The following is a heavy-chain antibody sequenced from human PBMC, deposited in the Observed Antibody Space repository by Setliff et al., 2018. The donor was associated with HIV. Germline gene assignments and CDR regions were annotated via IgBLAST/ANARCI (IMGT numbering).Heavy chain of an antibody. D-gene: IGHD3-10*01. J-gene: IGHJ4*02. V-gene: IGHV4-4*02. CDR3: AREEAEYYGSGSYADY. Sequence: SETLSLTCAVSGGSISSTNWWSWVRQPPGKGLEWIGEIYHSGSTNYNPSLKSRVTISVDKSKSQFSLKLSSVTAADTAVYYCAREEAEYYGSGSYADYWGQGTLVTGSS. CDR1: GGSISSTNW. CDR2: IYHSGST.